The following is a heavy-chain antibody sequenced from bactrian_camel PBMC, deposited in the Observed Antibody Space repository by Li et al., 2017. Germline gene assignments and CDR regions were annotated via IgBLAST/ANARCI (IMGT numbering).Heavy chain of an antibody. J-gene: IGHJ4*01. CDR1: GNVYSWYP. CDR2: LDSVKAT. D-gene: IGHD5*01. Sequence: HVQLLESGGGSVQAGGSLNLSCTASGNVYSWYPMAWFRQAPGKEREGVAALDSVKATGYADSVKGRFTISEDKAKNTLSLQMTALKPEDTAVYYCAFAVVGGGLWYDTYEYHYWARGPRSPSP. V-gene: IGHV3S53*01. CDR3: AFAVVGGGLWYDTYEYHY.